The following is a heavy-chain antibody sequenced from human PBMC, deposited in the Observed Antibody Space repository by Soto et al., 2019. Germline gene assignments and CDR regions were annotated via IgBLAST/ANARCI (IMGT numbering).Heavy chain of an antibody. Sequence: PGGSLRLSCAATGFTVSRSMSWVRQAPGRGLECVSFIYDDGNTYYTDSVKGRFTISRDISKNTLYLQMDSLRVEDTAVYFCARDASGPFDYWGQGTPVTVPQ. D-gene: IGHD6-25*01. CDR2: IYDDGNT. CDR3: ARDASGPFDY. CDR1: GFTVSRS. J-gene: IGHJ4*02. V-gene: IGHV3-53*01.